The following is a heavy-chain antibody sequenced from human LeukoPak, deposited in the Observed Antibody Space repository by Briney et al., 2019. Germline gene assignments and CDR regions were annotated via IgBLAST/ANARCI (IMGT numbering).Heavy chain of an antibody. V-gene: IGHV6-1*01. Sequence: SQTLSLTCALSGDNVSSNGASWNWIRQSPSRGLEWLGRTYYRSQQRHSDYAPSVKGRITLNPDTSKNQFSLQLNSMTPEDTAVYYCGRETDFGVVTNWGQGTLVTVSS. CDR3: GRETDFGVVTN. D-gene: IGHD3-3*01. CDR2: TYYRSQQRHS. J-gene: IGHJ4*02. CDR1: GDNVSSNGAS.